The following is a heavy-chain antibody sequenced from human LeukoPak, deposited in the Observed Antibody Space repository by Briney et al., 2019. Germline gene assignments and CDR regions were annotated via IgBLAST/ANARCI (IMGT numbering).Heavy chain of an antibody. V-gene: IGHV1-46*01. CDR1: GYTFTSYY. CDR2: INPSGGST. CDR3: ARDRGIVVVPAAITNWFDP. J-gene: IGHJ5*02. D-gene: IGHD2-2*02. Sequence: ASVKVSCKASGYTFTSYYMHWVRQAPGQGLEWMGIINPSGGSTSYAQKFQGRVTTTRDTSTSTVYMELSSLRSEDTAVYYCARDRGIVVVPAAITNWFDPWGQGTLVTVSS.